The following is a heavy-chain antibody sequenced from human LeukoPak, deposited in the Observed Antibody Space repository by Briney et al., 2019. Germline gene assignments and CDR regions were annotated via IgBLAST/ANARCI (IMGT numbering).Heavy chain of an antibody. CDR3: ARDYCSSTSCSLPPRSPGDDY. CDR2: ISAYNGNT. D-gene: IGHD2-2*01. CDR1: GYTFTSYG. V-gene: IGHV1-18*01. Sequence: ASVKVSCKASGYTFTSYGISWVRQAPGQGLEWMGWISAYNGNTNYAQKLQGRVTKTADTSTSTAYMELRSLRSDDTAVYYCARDYCSSTSCSLPPRSPGDDYWGQGTLVTVSS. J-gene: IGHJ4*02.